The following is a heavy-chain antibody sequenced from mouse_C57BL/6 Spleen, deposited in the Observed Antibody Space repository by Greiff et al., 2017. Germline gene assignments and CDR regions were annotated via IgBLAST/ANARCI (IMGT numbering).Heavy chain of an antibody. CDR2: IWGDGST. CDR3: AKQGTYYDWGWFAY. J-gene: IGHJ3*01. Sequence: VQLVESGPGLVAPSQSLSITCTVSGFSLTSYGVSWVRQPPGKGLEWLGVIWGDGSTTYHSAHISRLSISKDNSKSQVFLKLNSLQTDDTATYYCAKQGTYYDWGWFAYWGQGTLVTVSA. V-gene: IGHV2-3*01. CDR1: GFSLTSYG. D-gene: IGHD2-4*01.